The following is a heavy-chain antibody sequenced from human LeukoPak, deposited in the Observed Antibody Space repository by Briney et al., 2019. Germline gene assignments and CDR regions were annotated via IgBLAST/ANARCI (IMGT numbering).Heavy chain of an antibody. J-gene: IGHJ3*02. V-gene: IGHV4-4*02. D-gene: IGHD1-7*01. CDR2: IYHSGSA. CDR3: AREHNWNFGTFDI. CDR1: GGSISSDNW. Sequence: SGTLSLTCDVSGGSISSDNWGSGFRRPQGGGLEWIGEIYHSGSANCNPSLKSRVIMSVDKSKNQLSLELSSVTAADTAVYYCAREHNWNFGTFDIWGQGTMVTVSA.